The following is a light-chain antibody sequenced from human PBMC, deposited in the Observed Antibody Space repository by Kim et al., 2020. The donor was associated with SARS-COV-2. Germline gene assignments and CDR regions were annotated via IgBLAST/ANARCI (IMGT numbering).Light chain of an antibody. J-gene: IGKJ4*01. Sequence: EIVLTQSPATLSLSPGERATLSCRASQSVSSYLAWYQQKPGQAPRLLIYDASNRATGIPARFSGSGSGTDFTLTISSLEPEDFAVYYCQQLLTFGGGTKVDIK. CDR1: QSVSSY. V-gene: IGKV3-11*01. CDR2: DAS. CDR3: QQLLT.